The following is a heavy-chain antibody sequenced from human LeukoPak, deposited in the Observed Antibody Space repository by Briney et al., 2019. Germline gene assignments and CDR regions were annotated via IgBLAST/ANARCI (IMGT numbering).Heavy chain of an antibody. CDR2: LNSGGST. J-gene: IGHJ6*03. CDR1: RFTGSKNY. D-gene: IGHD3-3*01. Sequence: GGSLRLSCTVSRFTGSKNYMSWVRHAPGKGLDWGSVLNSGGSTYYADCGKGRFAISRDGSKNTLNLQMNSLGAEDTAGFYCARDKPYYDFWGGYNNYYYYMDVWGKGTTVTVSS. CDR3: ARDKPYYDFWGGYNNYYYYMDV. V-gene: IGHV3-53*01.